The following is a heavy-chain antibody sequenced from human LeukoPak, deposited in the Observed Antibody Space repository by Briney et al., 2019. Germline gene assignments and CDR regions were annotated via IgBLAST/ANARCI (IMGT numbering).Heavy chain of an antibody. CDR3: AREAFLKWEPEPGDAFDI. CDR1: GFIFRNYG. V-gene: IGHV3-33*08. J-gene: IGHJ3*02. D-gene: IGHD1-26*01. CDR2: ISDGGTHL. Sequence: GGSLRLSCAGSGFIFRNYGMHWVRQAPGQGLEWVAVISDGGTHLYYADSVKGRFTISRDNSESTMYLQMNSLRAEDTAVYYCAREAFLKWEPEPGDAFDIWGQGTMVTVSS.